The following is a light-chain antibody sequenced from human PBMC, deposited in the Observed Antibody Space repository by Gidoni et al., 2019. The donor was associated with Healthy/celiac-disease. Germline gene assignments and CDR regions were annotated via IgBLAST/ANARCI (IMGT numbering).Light chain of an antibody. J-gene: IGKJ1*01. V-gene: IGKV1-39*01. CDR3: QQRYSTPRT. CDR2: AAS. Sequence: DLPMTQSPSSLSAPVGDRVTITCRASQSISSYLNWYQQKPGKAPKLLIYAASSLQSGVPSSFRGSESGTDFTLTISSLQPEDFATYYCQQRYSTPRTFGQGTKVEIK. CDR1: QSISSY.